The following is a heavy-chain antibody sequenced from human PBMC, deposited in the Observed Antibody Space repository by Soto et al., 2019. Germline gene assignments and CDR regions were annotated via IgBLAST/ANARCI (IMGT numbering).Heavy chain of an antibody. Sequence: GASVKVSCKASGYTSTSYAMHWVRQAPGQRXEWMGWINAGNGNTKYSQKFQGRVTITRDTSASTAYMELSSLRSEDTAVYYCARVQYYDFWSGYQTYYYYGMDVWGQGTTVTVSS. CDR3: ARVQYYDFWSGYQTYYYYGMDV. CDR1: GYTSTSYA. V-gene: IGHV1-3*01. D-gene: IGHD3-3*01. CDR2: INAGNGNT. J-gene: IGHJ6*02.